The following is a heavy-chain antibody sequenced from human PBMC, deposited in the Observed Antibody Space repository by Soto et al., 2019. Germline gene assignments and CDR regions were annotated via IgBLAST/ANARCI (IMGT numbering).Heavy chain of an antibody. CDR3: AREDGGYSYGFDPYYYYGMDV. D-gene: IGHD5-18*01. V-gene: IGHV3-30-3*01. Sequence: GSLRLSCAASGFTFSSYAMHWVRQALGKGLEWVAVISYDGSNKYYADSVKGRFTISRDNSKNTLYLQVNSLRAEDTAVYYCAREDGGYSYGFDPYYYYGMDVWGQGTTVTVSS. J-gene: IGHJ6*02. CDR1: GFTFSSYA. CDR2: ISYDGSNK.